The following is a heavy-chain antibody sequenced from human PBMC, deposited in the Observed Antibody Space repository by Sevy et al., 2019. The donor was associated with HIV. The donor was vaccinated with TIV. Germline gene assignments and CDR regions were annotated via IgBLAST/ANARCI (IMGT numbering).Heavy chain of an antibody. CDR1: GGSISSGGYY. D-gene: IGHD2-15*01. Sequence: SETLSLTCTVSGGSISSGGYYWSWIRQHPGEGLEWIGYIYYSGSTYYNPSLKSRVTISVDTSKNQFSLKLSSVTAADTAVYYCARRDSSGHFDYWGQGTLVTVSS. CDR2: IYYSGST. J-gene: IGHJ4*02. CDR3: ARRDSSGHFDY. V-gene: IGHV4-31*03.